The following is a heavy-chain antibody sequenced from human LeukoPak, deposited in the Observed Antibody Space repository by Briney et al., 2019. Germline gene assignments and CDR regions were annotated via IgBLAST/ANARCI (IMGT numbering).Heavy chain of an antibody. CDR3: STVLNGDTDY. Sequence: GGSLRLSCAASGFTFSNYGMHWVRQAPGKGLEWVGRIKSKTDGETTQYAAPVKGRFTISRDDSRNTLYLQMDSLTTGDTAVYYCSTVLNGDTDYWGRGALVTVSS. CDR1: GFTFSNYG. CDR2: IKSKTDGETT. J-gene: IGHJ4*02. D-gene: IGHD5-24*01. V-gene: IGHV3-15*01.